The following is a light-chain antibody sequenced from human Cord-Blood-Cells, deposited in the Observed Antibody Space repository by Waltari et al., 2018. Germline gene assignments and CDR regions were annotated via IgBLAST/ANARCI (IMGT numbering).Light chain of an antibody. V-gene: IGLV2-23*02. J-gene: IGLJ1*01. CDR2: EVS. CDR1: SSDVGRYNL. CDR3: CSYAGSSTYV. Sequence: QSALTQPASVSGSPGQSITISCTGTSSDVGRYNLVSWYQQHPGKAPKLMIYEVSKRPSGVSNRFSGSKSGNTASLTISGLQAEDEADYYCCSYAGSSTYVCGTGTKVTVL.